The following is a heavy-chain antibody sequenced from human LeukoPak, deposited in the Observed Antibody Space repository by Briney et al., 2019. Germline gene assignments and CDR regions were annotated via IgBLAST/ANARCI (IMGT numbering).Heavy chain of an antibody. D-gene: IGHD6-13*01. CDR3: AGTSEGYSSSWFDY. CDR1: GGSISSGGYY. Sequence: SQTLSLTCTVSGGSISSGGYYWSWIRQHPGKCLEWIGYIYYSGSTYYNPSLKSRVTISVDTSKNQFSLKLSSVTAADTAVYYCAGTSEGYSSSWFDYWGQGTLVTVSS. V-gene: IGHV4-31*03. CDR2: IYYSGST. J-gene: IGHJ4*02.